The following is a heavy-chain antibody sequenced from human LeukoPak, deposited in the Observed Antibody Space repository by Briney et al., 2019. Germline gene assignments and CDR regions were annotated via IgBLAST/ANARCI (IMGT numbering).Heavy chain of an antibody. J-gene: IGHJ4*02. CDR1: WFPFSGHE. V-gene: IGHV3-48*03. D-gene: IGHD3-22*01. Sequence: GSLRLSCAASWFPFSGHEMNWVRQAPGKGLEWISYIDSGGGTQYYPDSVKGRFTISRDNAKNSPYLQMNNLRAEDTAVYYCARRVRTMIVVVSFDNWGQGILVTVSS. CDR3: ARRVRTMIVVVSFDN. CDR2: IDSGGGTQ.